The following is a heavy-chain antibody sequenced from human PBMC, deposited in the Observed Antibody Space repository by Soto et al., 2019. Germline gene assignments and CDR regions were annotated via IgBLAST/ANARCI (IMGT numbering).Heavy chain of an antibody. CDR2: IYWDDDI. D-gene: IGHD1-7*01. CDR3: AHVYCAASGTRYYFDY. V-gene: IGHV2-5*02. CDR1: GFSFSTDGMG. Sequence: QITLKESGPTLVKPTQALTLTCTFSGFSFSTDGMGVGWIRQPPGKALEWHALIYWDDDIRFSSSQKSRLTITKDGSRNQVVLTLTNMDPADTATYYCAHVYCAASGTRYYFDYWGQGTLVTVSS. J-gene: IGHJ4*02.